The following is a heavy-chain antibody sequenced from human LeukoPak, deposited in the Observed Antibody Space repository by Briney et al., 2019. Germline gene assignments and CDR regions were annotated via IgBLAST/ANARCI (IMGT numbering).Heavy chain of an antibody. CDR3: ARQGGSYYTPFDS. CDR1: GGSISSNSYY. Sequence: SETLSLTCTVSGGSISSNSYYWDWIRQPPGKGLEWIATISYSGSTYYNPSLKSRVTISADTSKNQFSLKLSSVTAADTAVYYCARQGGSYYTPFDSWGQGTLVTVSS. D-gene: IGHD1-26*01. CDR2: ISYSGST. J-gene: IGHJ4*02. V-gene: IGHV4-39*01.